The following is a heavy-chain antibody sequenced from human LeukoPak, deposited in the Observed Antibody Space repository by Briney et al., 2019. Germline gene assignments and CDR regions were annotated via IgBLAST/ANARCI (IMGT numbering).Heavy chain of an antibody. Sequence: GASVKVSCKASGYTFTSYGISWVRQAPGQGLEWMGWISAYNGNTNYAQKLQGRVTMTTDTSTSTAYMELSRPRSDDTAVYYCARWDRVGATTRHIIYYYMDVWGKGTTVTISS. CDR1: GYTFTSYG. CDR2: ISAYNGNT. CDR3: ARWDRVGATTRHIIYYYMDV. V-gene: IGHV1-18*01. D-gene: IGHD1-26*01. J-gene: IGHJ6*03.